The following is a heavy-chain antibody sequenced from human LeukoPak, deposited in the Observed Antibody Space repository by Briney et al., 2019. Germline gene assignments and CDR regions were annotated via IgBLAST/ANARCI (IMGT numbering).Heavy chain of an antibody. CDR3: ARDAGRASNWFDP. D-gene: IGHD3-10*01. Sequence: GRSLRLSCAASGFTFSSYAMHWVRQAPGKGLEWVAVISYDGSNKYYADSVKGRFTISRDNSKNTLYLQMNSLRAEDTAVYYCARDAGRASNWFDPWGQGILVTVSS. J-gene: IGHJ5*02. CDR1: GFTFSSYA. CDR2: ISYDGSNK. V-gene: IGHV3-30-3*01.